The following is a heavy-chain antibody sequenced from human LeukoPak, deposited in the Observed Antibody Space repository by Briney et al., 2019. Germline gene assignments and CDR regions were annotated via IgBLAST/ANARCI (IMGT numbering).Heavy chain of an antibody. Sequence: GESLKISCKGSGYSFNTSWIAWVRQMPGKGLEWMGIIYPGDSDTKYSPSFQGQVTISADSSISTAYLQWSSLEASDTAMYYCARHSSSWYYFDYWGQGTLVTVSS. J-gene: IGHJ4*02. D-gene: IGHD6-13*01. V-gene: IGHV5-51*01. CDR1: GYSFNTSW. CDR3: ARHSSSWYYFDY. CDR2: IYPGDSDT.